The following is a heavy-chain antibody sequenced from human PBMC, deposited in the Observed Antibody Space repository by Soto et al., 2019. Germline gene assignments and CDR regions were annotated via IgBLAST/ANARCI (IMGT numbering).Heavy chain of an antibody. Sequence: QVQLVESGGGVVQPGRSLRLSCAASGFTFSSYGMHWVRQAPGKGLEWVAVISYDGSNKYYADSVKGRFTISRDNSKNTLYLQMNSLRAEDTAVYYCAKDPNDILTGSLLGAFDIWGQGTMVTVSS. CDR3: AKDPNDILTGSLLGAFDI. CDR1: GFTFSSYG. CDR2: ISYDGSNK. D-gene: IGHD3-9*01. V-gene: IGHV3-30*18. J-gene: IGHJ3*02.